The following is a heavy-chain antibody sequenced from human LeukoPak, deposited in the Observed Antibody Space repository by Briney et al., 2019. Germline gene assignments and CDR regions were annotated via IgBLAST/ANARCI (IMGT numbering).Heavy chain of an antibody. Sequence: PGRSLRLSCAASGFTFGSYGMHWVRQAPGKGLEWVAVISYDGSNKYYADSVKGRFTISRDNSKNTLYLQMNSLRAEDTAVYYCAKDRIVGATSLDYFDYWGQGTLVTVSS. CDR2: ISYDGSNK. CDR1: GFTFGSYG. V-gene: IGHV3-30*18. J-gene: IGHJ4*02. D-gene: IGHD1-26*01. CDR3: AKDRIVGATSLDYFDY.